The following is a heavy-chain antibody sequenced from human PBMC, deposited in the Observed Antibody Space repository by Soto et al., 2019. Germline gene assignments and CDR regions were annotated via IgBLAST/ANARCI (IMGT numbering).Heavy chain of an antibody. CDR3: ARDSIAAAGKDYYYYYMDV. Sequence: SETLSLTCAVYGGSFSGYYWSWIRQPPGKGLEWIGEINHSGSTNYNPSLKSRVTISVDTSKNQFSLKLSSVTAADTAVYYCARDSIAAAGKDYYYYYMDVWGKGTTVTVSS. D-gene: IGHD6-13*01. CDR1: GGSFSGYY. CDR2: INHSGST. V-gene: IGHV4-34*01. J-gene: IGHJ6*03.